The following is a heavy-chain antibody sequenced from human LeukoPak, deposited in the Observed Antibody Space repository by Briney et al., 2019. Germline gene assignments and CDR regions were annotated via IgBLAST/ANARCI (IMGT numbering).Heavy chain of an antibody. J-gene: IGHJ4*02. CDR3: AKGSSGRFGRFDY. CDR2: IGGSGDYK. D-gene: IGHD6-19*01. Sequence: GGSLRLSCAVSGFTFVSYAMSWVRQAPGKGLEWVSTIGGSGDYKYYADSVRGRFTISRDKSKNTLFLQINTLRAEDTAVYYCAKGSSGRFGRFDYWGQGTLVTVSS. V-gene: IGHV3-23*01. CDR1: GFTFVSYA.